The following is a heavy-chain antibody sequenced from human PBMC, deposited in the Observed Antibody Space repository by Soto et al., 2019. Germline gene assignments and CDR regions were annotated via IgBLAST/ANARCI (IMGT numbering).Heavy chain of an antibody. J-gene: IGHJ6*02. CDR3: AYDFWSGPMGMDV. V-gene: IGHV1-69*06. CDR1: GGTFSSYA. CDR2: IIPIFGTA. D-gene: IGHD3-3*01. Sequence: SVKVSCKASGGTFSSYAISWVRQAPGQGLEWMGGIIPIFGTANYAQKLQGRVTITADKSTSTAYMELSSLRSEDTAVYYCAYDFWSGPMGMDVWGQGTTVTVSS.